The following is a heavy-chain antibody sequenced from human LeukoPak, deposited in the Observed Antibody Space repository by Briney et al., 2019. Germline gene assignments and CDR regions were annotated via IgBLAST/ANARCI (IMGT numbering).Heavy chain of an antibody. CDR2: ISGDGSDI. Sequence: GGSLRLSCVASGFTFSGNWMNWVRQAPGKGLVWVSRISGDGSDITYADSVKGRFTISRDNARDTLYLQMNSLRVEDTAVYYCVSLGGITVTGPYDFDCWGQGTVVTVSS. D-gene: IGHD1-20*01. CDR3: VSLGGITVTGPYDFDC. J-gene: IGHJ4*02. CDR1: GFTFSGNW. V-gene: IGHV3-74*03.